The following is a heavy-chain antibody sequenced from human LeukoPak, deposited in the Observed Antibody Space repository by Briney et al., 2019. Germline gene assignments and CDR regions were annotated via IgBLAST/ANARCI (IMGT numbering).Heavy chain of an antibody. CDR1: GGSISSSSYY. J-gene: IGHJ6*03. CDR3: ARSGYYYGSGSYYRSSGPYYMDV. D-gene: IGHD3-10*01. V-gene: IGHV4-39*07. Sequence: SSETLSLTCTVSGGSISSSSYYWGWIRQPPGKGLEWIGSIYYSGSTYYNPSLKSRVTTSVDTSKNQFSLKLSSVTAADTAVYYCARSGYYYGSGSYYRSSGPYYMDVWGKGTTVTISS. CDR2: IYYSGST.